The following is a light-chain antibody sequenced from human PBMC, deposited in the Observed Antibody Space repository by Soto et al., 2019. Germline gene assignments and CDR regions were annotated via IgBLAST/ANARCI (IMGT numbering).Light chain of an antibody. J-gene: IGKJ2*01. V-gene: IGKV3-20*01. Sequence: EIVLTQSPGTLSLSPGERATLSCSASQSVSSSYLAWYQQKPGQAPRLLIYGASSRANRIPDRFSGSGSGTDFTLTISRLEPEDFAVYYCQQYGSSPMYTFGQGTKLEIK. CDR1: QSVSSSY. CDR3: QQYGSSPMYT. CDR2: GAS.